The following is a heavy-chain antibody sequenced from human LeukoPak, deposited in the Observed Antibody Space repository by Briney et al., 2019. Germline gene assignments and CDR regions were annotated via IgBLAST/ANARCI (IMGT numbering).Heavy chain of an antibody. D-gene: IGHD1-26*01. J-gene: IGHJ6*03. Sequence: PGGSLRLSCAASGFTFSSYAMSWVRQAPGKGLEWVSAISGSGGSTYYADSVKGRFTISRDNSKNTLYLQMNSLRAEDTAVYHCAKVLDYRYSGSYYYYYYMDVWGKGTTVTVSS. CDR2: ISGSGGST. CDR3: AKVLDYRYSGSYYYYYYMDV. V-gene: IGHV3-23*01. CDR1: GFTFSSYA.